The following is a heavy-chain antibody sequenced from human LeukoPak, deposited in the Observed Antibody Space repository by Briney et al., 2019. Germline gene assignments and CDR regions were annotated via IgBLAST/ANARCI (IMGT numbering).Heavy chain of an antibody. D-gene: IGHD3-22*01. CDR1: GYTFTSYG. J-gene: IGHJ4*02. Sequence: ASVKVSCKASGYTFTSYGISRVRQAPGQGLEWMGWISAYNGNTNYAQKLQGRVTMTTDTSTSTAYMELRSLRSDDTAVYYCARIPIWSSSVYYYDSSGYYWAVDYWGQGTLVTVSS. CDR2: ISAYNGNT. CDR3: ARIPIWSSSVYYYDSSGYYWAVDY. V-gene: IGHV1-18*01.